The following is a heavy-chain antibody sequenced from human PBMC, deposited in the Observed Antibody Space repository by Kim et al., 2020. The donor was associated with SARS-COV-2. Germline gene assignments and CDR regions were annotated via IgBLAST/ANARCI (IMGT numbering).Heavy chain of an antibody. D-gene: IGHD3-10*01. Sequence: FQGRVTITADESTSTAYMELSSLRSEDTAVYYCARDRWFGELSADDWFDPWGQGTLVTVSS. V-gene: IGHV1-69*01. J-gene: IGHJ5*02. CDR3: ARDRWFGELSADDWFDP.